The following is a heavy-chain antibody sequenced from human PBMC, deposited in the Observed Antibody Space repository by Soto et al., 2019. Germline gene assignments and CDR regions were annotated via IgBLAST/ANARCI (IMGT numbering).Heavy chain of an antibody. CDR2: ISSNGVDT. CDR1: GFTLSGNA. Sequence: EVQLAESGGGLAQPGGSLRLSCAASGFTLSGNAMDWVRQAPGKGLEYVSGISSNGVDTYYANSVQSRFTSSRDNSKNTGFSQIDRRNTEDLAVYYRQGRDEADYYCIYVWGTGTPV. D-gene: IGHD6-19*01. V-gene: IGHV3-64*01. J-gene: IGHJ6*03. CDR3: QGRDEADYYCIYV.